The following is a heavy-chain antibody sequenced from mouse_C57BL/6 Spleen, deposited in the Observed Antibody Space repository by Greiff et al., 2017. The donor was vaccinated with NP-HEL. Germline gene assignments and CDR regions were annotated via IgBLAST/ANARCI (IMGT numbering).Heavy chain of an antibody. V-gene: IGHV1-81*01. Sequence: VQLQQSGAELARPGASVKLSCKASGYTFTSSGISWVKQRPGQGLEWIGEIYPRSGNTYYNEKFKGKATLTADKSSSTAYMELRSLTSEDSAVYFCAREEGYYFDYWGQSTTLTVSS. D-gene: IGHD3-3*01. CDR1: GYTFTSSG. CDR2: IYPRSGNT. CDR3: AREEGYYFDY. J-gene: IGHJ2*01.